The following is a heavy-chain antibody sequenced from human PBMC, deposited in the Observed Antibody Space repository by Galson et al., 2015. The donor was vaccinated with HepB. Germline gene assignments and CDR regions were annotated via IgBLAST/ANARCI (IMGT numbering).Heavy chain of an antibody. Sequence: SLRLSCAASGSTFSNYWMHWVRQAPGKGLVWVSRTNDDGSSTTYADSVKGRFTISRDNAKNTLYLQMNSLRAEDTAVYYCAREVLAAATIDYWGQGTLVTVSS. J-gene: IGHJ4*02. CDR3: AREVLAAATIDY. CDR1: GSTFSNYW. V-gene: IGHV3-74*01. D-gene: IGHD2-15*01. CDR2: TNDDGSST.